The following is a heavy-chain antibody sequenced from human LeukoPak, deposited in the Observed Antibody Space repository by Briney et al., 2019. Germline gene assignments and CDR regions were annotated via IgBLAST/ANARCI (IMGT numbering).Heavy chain of an antibody. Sequence: ASVKVSCKASGYTFTSYYMHWVRQAPGQGLEWMGIINPSGGSTSYAQKFQGRVTMTRDTSSSTVYMELSSLRSEDTAVYYCASTIQGYGYLRGEWYYMDVWGKGTTVTISS. J-gene: IGHJ6*03. CDR2: INPSGGST. V-gene: IGHV1-46*01. D-gene: IGHD5-18*01. CDR1: GYTFTSYY. CDR3: ASTIQGYGYLRGEWYYMDV.